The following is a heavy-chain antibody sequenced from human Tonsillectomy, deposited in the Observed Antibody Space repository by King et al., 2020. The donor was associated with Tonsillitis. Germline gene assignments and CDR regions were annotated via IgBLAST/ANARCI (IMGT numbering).Heavy chain of an antibody. Sequence: VQLVESGGGVVLPGRSLRLSCAASGVTFSDYGMHWVRQAPGKGLGWGAIIWYDGSNEYYADSVKGRFTISRDNSKNTPYLQMNSLSPEDTAIYYCARDGYYYDTSDSFYFYYMDVWGKGTTVTVSS. V-gene: IGHV3-33*08. CDR1: GVTFSDYG. J-gene: IGHJ6*03. CDR3: ARDGYYYDTSDSFYFYYMDV. CDR2: IWYDGSNE. D-gene: IGHD3-22*01.